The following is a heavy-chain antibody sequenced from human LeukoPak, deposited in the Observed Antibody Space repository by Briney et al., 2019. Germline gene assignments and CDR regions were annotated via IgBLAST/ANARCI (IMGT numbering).Heavy chain of an antibody. Sequence: GGSLTLSRAASGFSFSSFAMHWVRQAPGKGLEWVAVISYDGNNQYYADSVKGRFTISRDNSKNTLYLQMNSLRPDDTAVFYCAKERYGSGWAAGDYWGPGTLVTVFS. CDR3: AKERYGSGWAAGDY. CDR2: ISYDGNNQ. V-gene: IGHV3-30*18. J-gene: IGHJ4*02. D-gene: IGHD6-19*01. CDR1: GFSFSSFA.